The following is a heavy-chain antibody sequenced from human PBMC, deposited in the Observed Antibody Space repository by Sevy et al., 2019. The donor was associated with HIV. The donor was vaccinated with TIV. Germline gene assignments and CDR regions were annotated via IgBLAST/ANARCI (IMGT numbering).Heavy chain of an antibody. CDR2: IYYSGDT. D-gene: IGHD6-19*01. CDR1: GGSISNGDYY. V-gene: IGHV4-31*03. J-gene: IGHJ5*01. Sequence: SETLSLTCTVSGGSISNGDYYWTWIRQHPGKGLEWIGYIYYSGDTYYHPSLKSRLTMSVDTSKNQFSLRVSYVTAADTAIYYCARSSSNIAVAGTSRRFHSWDQGTLVTVSS. CDR3: ARSSSNIAVAGTSRRFHS.